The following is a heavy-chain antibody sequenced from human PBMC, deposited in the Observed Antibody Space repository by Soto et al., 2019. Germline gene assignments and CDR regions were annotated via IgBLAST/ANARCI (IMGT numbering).Heavy chain of an antibody. Sequence: GGSLRLSCAASGFTFSSYAMSWVRQAPGQGLEWVSAISGSGGSTYYADSVKGRFTISRDNSKNTLYLQMNSLRGEDKAVYYWGKDREELEISSNAFDIWGQGKMVTGSS. CDR3: GKDREELEISSNAFDI. J-gene: IGHJ3*02. CDR1: GFTFSSYA. V-gene: IGHV3-23*01. D-gene: IGHD1-1*01. CDR2: ISGSGGST.